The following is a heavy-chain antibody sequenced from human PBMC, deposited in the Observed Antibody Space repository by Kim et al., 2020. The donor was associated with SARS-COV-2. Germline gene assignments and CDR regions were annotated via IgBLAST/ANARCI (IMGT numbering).Heavy chain of an antibody. CDR1: GGSFSGYY. Sequence: SETLSLTCAVYGGSFSGYYWSWIRQPPGKGLEWIGEINHSGSTNYNPSLKSRVTISVDTSKNQFSLKLSSVTAADTAVYYCARAHGDSDHWGQGTLVTVS. V-gene: IGHV4-34*01. CDR3: ARAHGDSDH. D-gene: IGHD4-17*01. J-gene: IGHJ5*02. CDR2: INHSGST.